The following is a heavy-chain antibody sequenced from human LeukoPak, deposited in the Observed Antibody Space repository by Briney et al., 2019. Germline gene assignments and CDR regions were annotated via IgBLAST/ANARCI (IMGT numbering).Heavy chain of an antibody. Sequence: GESLRLSCAASGFTFSRNSMNWVRQAPGKGLEWVSSISTSSSYIYYADSVKGRFTISRDNAKNSLYLQMNSLRAEDTAVYYCARDGDTVLTRGYYYYMDVWGKGTTVTVSS. CDR2: ISTSSSYI. D-gene: IGHD4-23*01. CDR1: GFTFSRNS. V-gene: IGHV3-21*01. J-gene: IGHJ6*03. CDR3: ARDGDTVLTRGYYYYMDV.